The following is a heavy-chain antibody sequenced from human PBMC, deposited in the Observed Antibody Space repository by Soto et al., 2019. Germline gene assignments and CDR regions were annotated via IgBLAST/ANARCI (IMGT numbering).Heavy chain of an antibody. CDR1: GITFSGYW. Sequence: EVQLVESGGGLVQPGGSLRLSCEASGITFSGYWMHWVRQAPGKGLVWVSRINSDGSTTNQADSVRGRFAIYRDDAKNTLYLQMNSLRTEDTATYYCARGRRGDYGVDVWGQGTTVTVSS. CDR3: ARGRRGDYGVDV. J-gene: IGHJ6*02. CDR2: INSDGSTT. D-gene: IGHD3-10*01. V-gene: IGHV3-74*01.